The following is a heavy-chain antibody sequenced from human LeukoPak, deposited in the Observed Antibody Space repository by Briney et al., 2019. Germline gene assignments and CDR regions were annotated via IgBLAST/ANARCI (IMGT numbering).Heavy chain of an antibody. CDR2: IYYSGST. CDR1: GGSISSGGYY. D-gene: IGHD3-10*01. Sequence: SQTLSLTCTVSGGSISSGGYYWSWIRQHPGKGLEWIGYIYYSGSTYYNPSLKSRVTISVDTSKNQFSLKLSSVTAPDTAVYYCAREWFGELMGFDYWGQGTLVTVSS. V-gene: IGHV4-31*03. J-gene: IGHJ4*02. CDR3: AREWFGELMGFDY.